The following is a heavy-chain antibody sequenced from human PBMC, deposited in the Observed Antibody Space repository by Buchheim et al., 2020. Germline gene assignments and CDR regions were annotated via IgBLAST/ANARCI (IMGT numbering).Heavy chain of an antibody. V-gene: IGHV3-30-3*01. CDR3: ARGQWGGSYGNYFDY. J-gene: IGHJ4*02. CDR2: MAYDGNNN. D-gene: IGHD6-19*01. Sequence: QVQLVESGGGVVQPGRSLRLSCAASGFTFTSYAMYWVRQAPGKGLEWVAGMAYDGNNNFLGDSVKGRFTISRDKLQNTLYLQMNRLNSEDTAVYSCARGQWGGSYGNYFDYWGQGTL. CDR1: GFTFTSYA.